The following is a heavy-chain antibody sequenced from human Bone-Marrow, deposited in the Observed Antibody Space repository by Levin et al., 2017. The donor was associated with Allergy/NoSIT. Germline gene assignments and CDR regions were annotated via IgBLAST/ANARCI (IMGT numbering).Heavy chain of an antibody. J-gene: IGHJ4*02. Sequence: SCAASGFTFSNYEMNWVRQAPGKGLEWVSYITSSSDTIYYGDSVKGRFTISRDNAKNSLYLQMNSLRAEDTAVYYCARRRYSSGWYDLDYWGQGTLVTVSS. CDR1: GFTFSNYE. V-gene: IGHV3-48*03. CDR2: ITSSSDTI. D-gene: IGHD6-19*01. CDR3: ARRRYSSGWYDLDY.